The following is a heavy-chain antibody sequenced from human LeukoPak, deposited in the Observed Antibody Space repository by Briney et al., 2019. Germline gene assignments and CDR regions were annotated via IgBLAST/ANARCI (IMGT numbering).Heavy chain of an antibody. CDR2: IYYSGST. V-gene: IGHV4-30-4*08. Sequence: PSETLSLTCTVSGGSISSGDYYWSWIRQPPGKGLEWIGYIYYSGSTYYNPSLKSRVTISVDTSKNQFSLKLSSVTAADTAMYYCARDHYYDSSGTRNFDYWGQGTLVTVSS. D-gene: IGHD3-22*01. J-gene: IGHJ4*02. CDR1: GGSISSGDYY. CDR3: ARDHYYDSSGTRNFDY.